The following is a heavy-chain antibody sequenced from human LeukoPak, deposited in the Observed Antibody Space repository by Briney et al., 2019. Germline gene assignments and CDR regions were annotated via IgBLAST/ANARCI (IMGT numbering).Heavy chain of an antibody. Sequence: SETLSLTCAVSGGSISSSNWWSRVRQPPGKGLEWIGEIYHSGSTNYNPSLKSRVTISVDKSKNQFSLKLSSVTAADTAVYYCARLYYYDSSGYGGWFDPWGQGTLVTVSS. CDR3: ARLYYYDSSGYGGWFDP. CDR1: GGSISSSNW. J-gene: IGHJ5*02. D-gene: IGHD3-22*01. CDR2: IYHSGST. V-gene: IGHV4-4*02.